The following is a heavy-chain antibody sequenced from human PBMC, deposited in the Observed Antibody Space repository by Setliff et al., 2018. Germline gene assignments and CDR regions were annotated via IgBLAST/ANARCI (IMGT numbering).Heavy chain of an antibody. V-gene: IGHV4-31*03. D-gene: IGHD1-1*01. CDR1: GGSISSGGYY. CDR3: ARTGTYRYFDY. J-gene: IGHJ4*02. Sequence: SETLSLTCTVSGGSISSGGYYWSWIRPHPGKGLEWIGYIYYSGSTYYNPSLKIRVIISVDTAQNQFSLSLSSVTAADTAVYYCARTGTYRYFDYWGQGTLVTVSS. CDR2: IYYSGST.